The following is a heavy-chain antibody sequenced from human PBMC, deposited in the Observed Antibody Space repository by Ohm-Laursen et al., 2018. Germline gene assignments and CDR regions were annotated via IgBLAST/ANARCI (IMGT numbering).Heavy chain of an antibody. V-gene: IGHV4-4*07. Sequence: GTLSLTCAVSGDPISSYYWSWIRQPAGKGLEWIGRIYSSGSTNYNPSLKSRVTISVDTSENQFSLNLNSVTAADTAVYYCARGDGYNFDYWGQGTLVTVSS. D-gene: IGHD5-24*01. CDR2: IYSSGST. CDR1: GDPISSYY. J-gene: IGHJ4*02. CDR3: ARGDGYNFDY.